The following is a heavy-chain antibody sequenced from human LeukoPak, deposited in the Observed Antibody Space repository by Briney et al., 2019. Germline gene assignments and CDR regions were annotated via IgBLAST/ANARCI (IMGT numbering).Heavy chain of an antibody. D-gene: IGHD2-15*01. J-gene: IGHJ6*03. Sequence: ASVKVSCKASGYTFTSYDINWVRQATGQGLEWMGWMNPNSGNTGYAQKFQGRVTMTRNTSISTAYMELSSLRSEDTAVYYCARGNRFLVVAATPYYYYMDVWGKGTTVTVSS. V-gene: IGHV1-8*01. CDR2: MNPNSGNT. CDR3: ARGNRFLVVAATPYYYYMDV. CDR1: GYTFTSYD.